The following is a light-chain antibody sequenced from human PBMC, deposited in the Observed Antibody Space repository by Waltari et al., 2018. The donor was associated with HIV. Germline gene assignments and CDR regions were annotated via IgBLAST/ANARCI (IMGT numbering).Light chain of an antibody. CDR1: SSNIENDN. CDR2: KNF. CDR3: VGWDSSLSAYV. Sequence: QSFLTQPPSASGTPGQTVTISCSGSSSNIENDNVYWYKKLPGMTPKLPLYKNFLRPSGVPDRFAASKSGTSASLTISGLRSADEADYYCVGWDSSLSAYVFGAGTKVAVL. V-gene: IGLV1-47*01. J-gene: IGLJ1*01.